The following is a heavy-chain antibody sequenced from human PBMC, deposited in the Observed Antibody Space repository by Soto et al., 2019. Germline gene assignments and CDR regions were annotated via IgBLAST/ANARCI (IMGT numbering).Heavy chain of an antibody. CDR3: ARDMGVNDNGDYVDY. V-gene: IGHV1-69*05. CDR2: IIPIFGTA. CDR1: GGTFSSYA. Sequence: SVKVSCKASGGTFSSYAISWVRQAPGQGLEWMGGIIPIFGTANYAQKFQGRVTITTDTSTSTAYMELWSLKSDDTAVYYCARDMGVNDNGDYVDYWGQGTLVTVSS. J-gene: IGHJ4*02. D-gene: IGHD4-17*01.